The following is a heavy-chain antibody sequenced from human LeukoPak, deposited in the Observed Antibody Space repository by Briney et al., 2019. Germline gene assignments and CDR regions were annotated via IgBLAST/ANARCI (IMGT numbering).Heavy chain of an antibody. CDR3: AASLWFGIYPEY. CDR1: SGSFSSYY. D-gene: IGHD3-10*01. CDR2: FNHNWGA. J-gene: IGHJ4*02. Sequence: PSETLSLTCAVYSGSFSSYYWTWFRQPPGKGLEWIGEFNHNWGAKYNPSLQSRVTISVDTSNNHLSLSLNSVTTADTAVYYCAASLWFGIYPEYWGQGSLVTVSS. V-gene: IGHV4-34*01.